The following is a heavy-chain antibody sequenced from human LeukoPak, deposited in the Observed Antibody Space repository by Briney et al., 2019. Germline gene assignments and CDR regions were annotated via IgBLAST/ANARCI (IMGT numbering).Heavy chain of an antibody. D-gene: IGHD2-2*02. J-gene: IGHJ4*02. CDR1: GFTFDDYS. V-gene: IGHV3-23*01. Sequence: GRSLRLSCAASGFTFDDYSMHWVRQAPGKGLEWVSGISGSGGSTYYADSVKGRFTISRDNSKNTLYLQMDSLRAEDTAVYYCAKDPDPREYQLLYGYWGQGTLVTVSS. CDR2: ISGSGGST. CDR3: AKDPDPREYQLLYGY.